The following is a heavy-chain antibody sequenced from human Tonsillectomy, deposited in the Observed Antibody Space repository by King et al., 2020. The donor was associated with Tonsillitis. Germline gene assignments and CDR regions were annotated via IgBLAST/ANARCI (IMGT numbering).Heavy chain of an antibody. J-gene: IGHJ4*02. CDR2: ISGSGGST. V-gene: IGHV3-23*04. D-gene: IGHD6-19*01. CDR3: AKGAPGIVVAVSGAFDY. Sequence: VQLVESGGDLVQPGGSLRLSCAASGFTFSSYAMSWVRQAPGKGLEWVSTISGSGGSTYYADSVKGRFTISRDNSENSVYLQMNSLRAEDTAVYYCAKGAPGIVVAVSGAFDYWGQGTLVTMSS. CDR1: GFTFSSYA.